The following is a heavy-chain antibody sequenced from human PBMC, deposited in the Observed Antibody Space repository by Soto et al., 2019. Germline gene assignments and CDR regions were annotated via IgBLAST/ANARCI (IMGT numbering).Heavy chain of an antibody. CDR1: GFTFSSYG. D-gene: IGHD5-18*01. CDR3: AIGYSYGLYGMDV. Sequence: QPGGSLRLSCAASGFTFSSYGMHWVRQAPGKGLEWVAVISYDGSNKYYADSVKGRFTISRDNSKNTLYLQMNSLRAEDTAVYYCAIGYSYGLYGMDVWGQGTTVTVSS. J-gene: IGHJ6*02. CDR2: ISYDGSNK. V-gene: IGHV3-30*03.